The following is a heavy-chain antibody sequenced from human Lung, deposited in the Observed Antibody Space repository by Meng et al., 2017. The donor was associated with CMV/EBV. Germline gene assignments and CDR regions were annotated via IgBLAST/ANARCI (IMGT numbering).Heavy chain of an antibody. CDR2: RWYDGSNK. J-gene: IGHJ4*02. V-gene: IGHV3-33*06. Sequence: TFSSDGMHWGRQAPGKGLEWVAVRWYDGSNKYYADSVKGRFTISRDNSKNTLYLQMNSLRAEDTAVYYCAKEGLWFGELLPAPYFDYWGQGTLVTVSS. CDR1: TFSSDG. D-gene: IGHD3-10*01. CDR3: AKEGLWFGELLPAPYFDY.